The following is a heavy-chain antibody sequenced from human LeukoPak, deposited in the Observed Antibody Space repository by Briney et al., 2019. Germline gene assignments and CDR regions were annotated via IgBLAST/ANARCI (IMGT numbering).Heavy chain of an antibody. CDR1: GYTFTSYD. CDR2: ISAYNGNT. J-gene: IGHJ4*02. D-gene: IGHD3-22*01. V-gene: IGHV1-18*01. CDR3: ARDQDYYYDSSGYSSFDY. Sequence: ASVKVSCKASGYTFTSYDINWVRQAPGQGLEWMGWISAYNGNTNYAQKLQGRVTMTTDTSTSTAYMELRSLRSDDTAVYYCARDQDYYYDSSGYSSFDYWGQGTLVTVSS.